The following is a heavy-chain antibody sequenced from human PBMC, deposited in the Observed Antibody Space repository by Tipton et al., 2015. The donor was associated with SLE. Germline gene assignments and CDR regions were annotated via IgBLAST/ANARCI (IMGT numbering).Heavy chain of an antibody. CDR1: GDSISSGTYY. CDR3: VRNRREWELGSFGS. Sequence: TLSLTCTVSGDSISSGTYYWGWIRQPPGKGLEWIGNIYYTGSSYYNPSLKSRVTISVDTSQNQFSLKLRSVSAADTAVYYCVRNRREWELGSFGSWGQGTLVTVSS. D-gene: IGHD1-26*01. CDR2: IYYTGSS. V-gene: IGHV4-39*07. J-gene: IGHJ5*02.